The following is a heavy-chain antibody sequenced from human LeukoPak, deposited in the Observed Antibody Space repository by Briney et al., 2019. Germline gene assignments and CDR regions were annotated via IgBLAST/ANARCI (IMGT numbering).Heavy chain of an antibody. V-gene: IGHV3-30*18. J-gene: IGHJ2*01. CDR1: GFTFSSYG. CDR3: GNMPASRLAATGAWYFDL. Sequence: GRSLRLSCAASGFTFSSYGMHWVRQAPGKGLEWVAVMSYDGSDKYYADSVKGRFTISRDNSKNTLYLQMNSLRAEDTALYFWGNMPASRLAATGAWYFDLWGRNTLVTVSS. D-gene: IGHD6-13*01. CDR2: MSYDGSDK.